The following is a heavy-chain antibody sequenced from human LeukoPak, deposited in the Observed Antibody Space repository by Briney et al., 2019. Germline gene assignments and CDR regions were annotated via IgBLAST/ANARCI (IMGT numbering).Heavy chain of an antibody. CDR3: ARARCSSTSCYTGYFDY. Sequence: PSLTLSLTCTVSGGSISSGDYYWSWIRQPPGKGLEWIGYIYYSGSTYYNPSLKSRVTISVDTSKNQFSLKLSSVTAADTAVYYCARARCSSTSCYTGYFDYWGQGTLVTVSS. CDR1: GGSISSGDYY. D-gene: IGHD2-2*02. CDR2: IYYSGST. J-gene: IGHJ4*02. V-gene: IGHV4-30-4*08.